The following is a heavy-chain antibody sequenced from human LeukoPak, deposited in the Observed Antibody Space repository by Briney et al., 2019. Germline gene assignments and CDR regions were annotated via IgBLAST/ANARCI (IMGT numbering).Heavy chain of an antibody. Sequence: SETLSLTCAVYGGSFSGYYWSWIRQPPGKGLEWIGEINHSGSTNYNPSLKSRVTISVDTSKNQFSLKLSSVTAADTAVYYCAREISAANHNWFDPWGQGTLVTVSS. CDR1: GGSFSGYY. V-gene: IGHV4-34*01. CDR2: INHSGST. J-gene: IGHJ5*02. CDR3: AREISAANHNWFDP. D-gene: IGHD2-2*01.